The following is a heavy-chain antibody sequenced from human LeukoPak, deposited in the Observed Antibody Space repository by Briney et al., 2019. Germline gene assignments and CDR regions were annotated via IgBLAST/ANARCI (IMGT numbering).Heavy chain of an antibody. V-gene: IGHV3-43*02. Sequence: GSLRLSCAASGFTFDDYAMHWVRQAPGKGLEWVSLISGDGGSTYYADSVKGRFTISRDNSKNSLYLQMNSLRTEDTALYYCAKDIEVTMVRGVISGMDVWGQGTTVTVSS. D-gene: IGHD3-10*01. CDR3: AKDIEVTMVRGVISGMDV. J-gene: IGHJ6*02. CDR2: ISGDGGST. CDR1: GFTFDDYA.